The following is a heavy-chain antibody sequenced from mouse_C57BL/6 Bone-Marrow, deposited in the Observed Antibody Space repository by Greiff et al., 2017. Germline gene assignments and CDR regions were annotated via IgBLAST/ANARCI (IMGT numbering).Heavy chain of an antibody. CDR2: ISSGGSYT. Sequence: EVKLVESGGDLVKPGGSLKLSCAASGFTFSSYGMSWVRQTPDKRLEWVATISSGGSYTYYPDSVKGRFTISRDNAKNTLYLQMSSLKSEDTAMYYCARHGRYGSIYDFDYWGQGTTLTVSS. D-gene: IGHD1-1*01. V-gene: IGHV5-6*01. CDR1: GFTFSSYG. CDR3: ARHGRYGSIYDFDY. J-gene: IGHJ2*01.